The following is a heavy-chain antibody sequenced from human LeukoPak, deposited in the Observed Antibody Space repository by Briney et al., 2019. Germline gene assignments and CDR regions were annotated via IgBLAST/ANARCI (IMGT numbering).Heavy chain of an antibody. V-gene: IGHV1-18*01. J-gene: IGHJ4*02. D-gene: IGHD6-13*01. CDR3: TRGEAAARHFDY. Sequence: ASVKVSCKASGYSFNNFGISWVRQAPGEGLEWMGGISVYNGNTNYAQKLQGRVTMTTDTSTTTAYMELRSLRSDDTAVYYCTRGEAAARHFDYWGQGTLVTVSS. CDR1: GYSFNNFG. CDR2: ISVYNGNT.